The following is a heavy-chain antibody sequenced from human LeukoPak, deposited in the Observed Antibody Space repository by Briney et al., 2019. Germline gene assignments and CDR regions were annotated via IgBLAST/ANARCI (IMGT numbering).Heavy chain of an antibody. D-gene: IGHD2-2*01. CDR1: GFTFSNYW. CDR2: ISSDESSA. J-gene: IGHJ4*02. Sequence: PGGSLRLSCAASGFTFSNYWMHWVRQAPGKGLVWVSRISSDESSATYADSVKGRFTISRDNAKNTLYLKMNTLRAEDTAICFCARGGFTGTSCPYFDYWGQGTLVTVSS. CDR3: ARGGFTGTSCPYFDY. V-gene: IGHV3-74*01.